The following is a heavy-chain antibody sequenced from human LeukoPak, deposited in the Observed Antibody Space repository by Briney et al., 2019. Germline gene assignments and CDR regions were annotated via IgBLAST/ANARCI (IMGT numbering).Heavy chain of an antibody. D-gene: IGHD2-21*02. J-gene: IGHJ5*02. Sequence: GGSLRLFCAASGFTFSSYAMSWVRQAPGKGLEWVSAISGSGGSTYYADSVKGRFTISRDNSKNTLYLQMNSLRAEDTAVYYCAKVGLAYCGGDCSEFDPWGQGTLVTVSS. CDR1: GFTFSSYA. CDR3: AKVGLAYCGGDCSEFDP. CDR2: ISGSGGST. V-gene: IGHV3-23*01.